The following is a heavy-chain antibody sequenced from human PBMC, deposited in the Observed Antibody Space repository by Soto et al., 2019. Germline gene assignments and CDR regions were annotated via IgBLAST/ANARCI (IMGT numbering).Heavy chain of an antibody. Sequence: QVQLVQSGVEVKKPGASVKVSCKASGYTFTDYRMIWVRQAPGQGLEWMGIINPSGGSTNYAPNFQGRVTLTRDSFTSTVYMELSNLRSEDTAVHYCARPAGRLANWFDPWGQGTLVTVSS. V-gene: IGHV1-46*01. J-gene: IGHJ5*02. D-gene: IGHD6-6*01. CDR1: GYTFTDYR. CDR3: ARPAGRLANWFDP. CDR2: INPSGGST.